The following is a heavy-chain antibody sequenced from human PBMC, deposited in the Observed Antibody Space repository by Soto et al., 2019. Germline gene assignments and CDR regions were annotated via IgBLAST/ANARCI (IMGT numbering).Heavy chain of an antibody. D-gene: IGHD3-22*01. CDR2: ISTDGGNT. Sequence: EVQLVESGGDLVQPGGSLRLSCSASGFTFSIYAMHWVRQAPGKGLEYVSSISTDGGNTHYADSVKGRFTISRENSKNTVYLQMSSLRAEDTAVYYCVKGEYYYDSSGYYHLAYWVQGTLVTVSS. CDR3: VKGEYYYDSSGYYHLAY. CDR1: GFTFSIYA. J-gene: IGHJ4*02. V-gene: IGHV3-64D*06.